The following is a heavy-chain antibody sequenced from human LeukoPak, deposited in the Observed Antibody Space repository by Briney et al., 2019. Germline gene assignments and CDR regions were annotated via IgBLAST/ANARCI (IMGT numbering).Heavy chain of an antibody. D-gene: IGHD4-17*01. V-gene: IGHV3-30*02. CDR2: IRYDGSNK. J-gene: IGHJ3*02. Sequence: GGSLRLSCAASGFTFRKYGMSWVRQAPGKGLEWVAFIRYDGSNKYYADSVKGRFTISRDNSKNTLYLQMNSLRAEDTAVYYCAKDHDYGDYEPLDAFDIWGQGTMVTVSS. CDR1: GFTFRKYG. CDR3: AKDHDYGDYEPLDAFDI.